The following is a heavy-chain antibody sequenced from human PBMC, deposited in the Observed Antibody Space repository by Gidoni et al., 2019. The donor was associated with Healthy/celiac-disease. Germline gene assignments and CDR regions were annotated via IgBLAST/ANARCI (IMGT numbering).Heavy chain of an antibody. Sequence: QVQLVQSGAEVKKPGSSVKVSCKASGGTFSSYAISWVRQAPGQGLEWMGRIIPILGIANYAQKFQGRVTITADKSTSTAYMELSSLRSEDTAVYYCASNGGSRSDNWFDPWGQGTLVTVSS. J-gene: IGHJ5*02. CDR2: IIPILGIA. CDR3: ASNGGSRSDNWFDP. V-gene: IGHV1-69*04. D-gene: IGHD2-15*01. CDR1: GGTFSSYA.